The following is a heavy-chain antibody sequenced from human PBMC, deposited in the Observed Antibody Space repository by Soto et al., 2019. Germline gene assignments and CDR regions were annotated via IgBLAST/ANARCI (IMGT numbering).Heavy chain of an antibody. D-gene: IGHD3-22*01. V-gene: IGHV4-59*01. Sequence: SETLSLTCSVSGGSISSYYGSWIRQPPGKGLEWIGYIYYSGSTNYNPSLKSRVTISVDTSKNQFSLKLSSVTAADTAVYYCARSAPYYDSSGYPNWFDPWGQGTLVTVSS. CDR2: IYYSGST. J-gene: IGHJ5*02. CDR1: GGSISSYY. CDR3: ARSAPYYDSSGYPNWFDP.